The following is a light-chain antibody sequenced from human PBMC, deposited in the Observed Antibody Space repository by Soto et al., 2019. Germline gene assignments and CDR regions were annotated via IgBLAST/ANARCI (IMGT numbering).Light chain of an antibody. CDR2: GAS. CDR3: QQYGISPIT. J-gene: IGKJ5*01. V-gene: IGKV3-20*01. Sequence: EIVLTQSPGTLSLSPGERATLSCRASQSLGNTYLAWYQQKPGQAPRLLIYGASSRATGIPDRFSGSGSGTDFTLTISRLVPEDFAVYYCQQYGISPITFGQGTRLEI. CDR1: QSLGNTY.